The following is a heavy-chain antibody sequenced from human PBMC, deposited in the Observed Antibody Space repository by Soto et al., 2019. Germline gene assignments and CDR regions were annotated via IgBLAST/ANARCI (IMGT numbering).Heavy chain of an antibody. CDR3: ARGPDYYGSGKWTPSDY. Sequence: QVQLVQSGAEVKKPGSSVKVSCKASGGTFSSYAISWVRQAPGQGLEWMGGIIPIFGTANYAQKFQGRVTITADESTSTAYMELSSLRSEDTVVYYCARGPDYYGSGKWTPSDYWGQGTLVTVSS. D-gene: IGHD3-10*01. J-gene: IGHJ4*02. CDR2: IIPIFGTA. CDR1: GGTFSSYA. V-gene: IGHV1-69*01.